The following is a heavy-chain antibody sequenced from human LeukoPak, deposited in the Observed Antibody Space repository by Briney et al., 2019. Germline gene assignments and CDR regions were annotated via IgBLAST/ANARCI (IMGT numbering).Heavy chain of an antibody. V-gene: IGHV3-7*03. CDR2: MNQDGSER. CDR1: GFLFSNSW. Sequence: GGSLRLSCEASGFLFSNSWMSWVRQAPGKGLEWVANMNQDGSERNCVDSVKGRLTISRDNAKGSLYLQMNGLRAEDTAVYFCVKDRGYSTFDYWGQGTLVTVSS. CDR3: VKDRGYSTFDY. D-gene: IGHD4-23*01. J-gene: IGHJ4*02.